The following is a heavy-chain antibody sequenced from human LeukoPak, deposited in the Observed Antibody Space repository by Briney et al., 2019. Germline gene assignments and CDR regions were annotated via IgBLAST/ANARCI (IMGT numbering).Heavy chain of an antibody. Sequence: GGSLRLSRAASGFTFSSYAMSWVRQAPGKGLEWVSTISNSDGSTYYVDSVKGRFSISRDNSENTLYLQMNSLRAEDTAVYYCAKATGYLLWGQGTLVTVSS. D-gene: IGHD1-14*01. CDR2: ISNSDGST. J-gene: IGHJ4*02. V-gene: IGHV3-23*01. CDR3: AKATGYLL. CDR1: GFTFSSYA.